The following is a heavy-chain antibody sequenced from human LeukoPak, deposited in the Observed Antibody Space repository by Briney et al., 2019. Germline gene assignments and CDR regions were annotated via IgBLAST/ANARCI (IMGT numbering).Heavy chain of an antibody. Sequence: QSGGSLRLSCAASGFTFSSYWMTWVRQPPGKALEWVANIKQDGSEKYYVDSVKGRFTISRGNAKNSLYLQMNSLRAEDMAVYYCASYYDGNGPHDAFDIWGQGTMVTVSS. CDR2: IKQDGSEK. D-gene: IGHD3-22*01. V-gene: IGHV3-7*01. CDR3: ASYYDGNGPHDAFDI. CDR1: GFTFSSYW. J-gene: IGHJ3*02.